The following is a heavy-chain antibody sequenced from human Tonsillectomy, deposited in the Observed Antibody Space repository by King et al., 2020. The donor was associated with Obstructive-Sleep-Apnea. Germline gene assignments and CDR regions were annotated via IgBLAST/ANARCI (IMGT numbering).Heavy chain of an antibody. CDR2: IYWNDDK. Sequence: ITLKESGPTLVKPTKNLTLTCTFSGFSLSTSGVGGGWNGQPPGKALQCLAFIYWNDDKRYSPSLNSTLTITKDTSKNQVVLTMTNMDPVDTATYYCAHRLMATGTFIWGQGILVTVSS. V-gene: IGHV2-5*01. D-gene: IGHD1-1*01. CDR3: AHRLMATGTFI. CDR1: GFSLSTSGVG. J-gene: IGHJ4*02.